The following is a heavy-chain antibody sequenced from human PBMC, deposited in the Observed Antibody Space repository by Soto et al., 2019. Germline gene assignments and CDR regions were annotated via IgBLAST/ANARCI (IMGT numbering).Heavy chain of an antibody. Sequence: QVQLVQSGAEVKKPGASVKVSCKASGYTFTSYDINWLRQATGQGLEGMGWMNPNSGNTGYAQKFQGRVTMTRNTSIITDYMELSSLRSEDTAVYYCARVVGTRYYYYGMDVWGQGTTVTVSS. D-gene: IGHD2-15*01. J-gene: IGHJ6*02. V-gene: IGHV1-8*01. CDR2: MNPNSGNT. CDR3: ARVVGTRYYYYGMDV. CDR1: GYTFTSYD.